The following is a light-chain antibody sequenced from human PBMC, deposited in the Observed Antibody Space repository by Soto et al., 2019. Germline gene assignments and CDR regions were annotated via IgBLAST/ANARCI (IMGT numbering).Light chain of an antibody. J-gene: IGLJ2*01. CDR3: SSYTSSSTNVV. Sequence: QSALTQPASVSGSPGQSITISCTGTSSDVGGYNYVSWYQQYPGKAPKLMIYDVSNRPSGVSDRFSGSKSDNTASLTISGLQAEDESDYYCSSYTSSSTNVVFGGGTQLTVL. V-gene: IGLV2-14*01. CDR2: DVS. CDR1: SSDVGGYNY.